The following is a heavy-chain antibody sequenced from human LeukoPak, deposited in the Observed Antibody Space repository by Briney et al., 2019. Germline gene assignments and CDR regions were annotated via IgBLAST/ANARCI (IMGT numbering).Heavy chain of an antibody. D-gene: IGHD3-22*01. V-gene: IGHV3-23*01. Sequence: GGSLRLSCAASGFTFSSYAMSWVRQAPGKGLEWVSAISGSGGSTYYADSVKGRFTSSRDNSKNTLYLQMNSLRAEDTAVYYCAKGVRDSSGYYYGYFDYWGQGTLVTVSS. CDR1: GFTFSSYA. CDR2: ISGSGGST. CDR3: AKGVRDSSGYYYGYFDY. J-gene: IGHJ4*02.